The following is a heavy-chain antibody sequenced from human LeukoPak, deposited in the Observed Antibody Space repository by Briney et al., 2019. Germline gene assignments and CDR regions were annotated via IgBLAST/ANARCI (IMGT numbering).Heavy chain of an antibody. Sequence: SGGSLRLSCSVSGFTFSNYAMHWVRQAPGKGLEYVSGISSNGGRTYYADSVKGRFTISRDNSKNTMYVQMSNPRVEDTAVYYCVKDPHSSGRYYFDYWGQGTLVTVSS. V-gene: IGHV3-64*05. CDR3: VKDPHSSGRYYFDY. J-gene: IGHJ4*02. CDR1: GFTFSNYA. CDR2: ISSNGGRT. D-gene: IGHD6-19*01.